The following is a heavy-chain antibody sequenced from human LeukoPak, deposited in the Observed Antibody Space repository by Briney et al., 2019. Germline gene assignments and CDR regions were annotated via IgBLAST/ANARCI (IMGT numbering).Heavy chain of an antibody. CDR1: GGSFSGYY. V-gene: IGHV4-34*01. Sequence: SETLSLTCAVYGGSFSGYYWSWICQPPGKGLEWIGEINHSGSTNYNPSLKSRVTISVDTSKNQFSLKLSSVTAADTAVYYCARSPDYAFVDYWGQGTLVTISS. CDR3: ARSPDYAFVDY. CDR2: INHSGST. J-gene: IGHJ4*02. D-gene: IGHD4-17*01.